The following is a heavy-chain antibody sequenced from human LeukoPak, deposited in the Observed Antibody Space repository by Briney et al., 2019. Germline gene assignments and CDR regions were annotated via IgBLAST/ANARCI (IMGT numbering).Heavy chain of an antibody. CDR1: GYNFTNYW. Sequence: GESLKISCKGSGYNFTNYWISWVRQMPGKGLEWMGIIYPYDSDTKYNPSFEGQVIISADRSIGTAYLQWSSLKASDTAMYYCARHGDKIEWLRNYYYYLMDVWGKGTTVTVSS. J-gene: IGHJ6*03. D-gene: IGHD5-12*01. V-gene: IGHV5-51*01. CDR3: ARHGDKIEWLRNYYYYLMDV. CDR2: IYPYDSDT.